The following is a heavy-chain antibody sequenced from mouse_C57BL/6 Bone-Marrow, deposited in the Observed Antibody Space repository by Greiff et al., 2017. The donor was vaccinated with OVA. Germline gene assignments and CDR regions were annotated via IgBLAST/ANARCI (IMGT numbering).Heavy chain of an antibody. Sequence: VQLKESGAELVRPGASVKLSCTASGFNIKDDYMHWVKQRPEQGLEWIGWIDPENGDTEYASKFQGKATITADTSSNTAYLQLSSLTSEDTAVYYCTKDDYGGYWGQGTTLTVSS. CDR1: GFNIKDDY. CDR3: TKDDYGGY. J-gene: IGHJ2*01. V-gene: IGHV14-4*01. CDR2: IDPENGDT. D-gene: IGHD2-4*01.